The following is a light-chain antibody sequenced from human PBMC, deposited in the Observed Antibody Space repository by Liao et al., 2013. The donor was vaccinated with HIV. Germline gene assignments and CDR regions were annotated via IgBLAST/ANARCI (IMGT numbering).Light chain of an antibody. CDR3: QVWDRSSDEGV. J-gene: IGLJ2*01. CDR2: YDS. V-gene: IGLV3-21*01. CDR1: NIGSKT. Sequence: SYVLTQPPSVSVAPGKTARIPCGGNNIGSKTVHWYQQKPGQAPVLVIYYDSDRPSGIPERFSGSNSGHTATLTISRVEAGDEADYYCQVWDRSSDEGVFGGGTKVTVL.